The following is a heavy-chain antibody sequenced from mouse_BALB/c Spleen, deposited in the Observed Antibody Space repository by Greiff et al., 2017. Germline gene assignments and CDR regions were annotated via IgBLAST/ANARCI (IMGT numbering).Heavy chain of an antibody. D-gene: IGHD2-3*01. Sequence: EVQRVESGGGLVKPGGSLKLSCAASGFTFSSYAMSWVRQTPEKRLEWVATISSGGSYTYYPDSVKGRFTISRDNAKNTLYLQMSSLRSEDTAMYYCARRWLLRYFDYWGQGTTLTVSS. CDR2: ISSGGSYT. CDR3: ARRWLLRYFDY. CDR1: GFTFSSYA. J-gene: IGHJ2*01. V-gene: IGHV5-9-3*01.